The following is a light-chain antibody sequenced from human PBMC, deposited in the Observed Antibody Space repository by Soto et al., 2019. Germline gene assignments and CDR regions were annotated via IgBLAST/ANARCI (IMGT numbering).Light chain of an antibody. V-gene: IGKV3-20*01. CDR3: HQYGSSPQT. CDR2: GAS. J-gene: IGKJ1*01. Sequence: EIVLTQSPGTLSLSPGERATLSCRASQSVSSSYLAWYQQKPGQAPRLLIYGASSRATGIPDRFTGSGSGTDFTLTISRLEPEDFAVFYCHQYGSSPQTFGQGTTGDIK. CDR1: QSVSSSY.